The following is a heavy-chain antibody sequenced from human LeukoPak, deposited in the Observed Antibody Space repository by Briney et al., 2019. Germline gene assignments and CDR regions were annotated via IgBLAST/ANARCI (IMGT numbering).Heavy chain of an antibody. Sequence: PSETLSLTCAVYGGSFSGYYWSWIRQPPGKGLEWIGEINHSGSTNYNPSLKSRVTISVDTSKNQFSLKLSPVTAADTAVYYCARGFARRYFDLWGRGTLVTVSS. CDR1: GGSFSGYY. V-gene: IGHV4-34*01. CDR2: INHSGST. CDR3: ARGFARRYFDL. J-gene: IGHJ2*01.